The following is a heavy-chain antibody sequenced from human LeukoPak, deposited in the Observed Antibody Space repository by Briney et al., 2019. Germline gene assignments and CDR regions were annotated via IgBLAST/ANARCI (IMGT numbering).Heavy chain of an antibody. Sequence: GGSLRLSCAASGFTFSSYSMNWVRQAPGKGLEWVSSISSSSSYIYYADSVKGRFTISRDNAKNSLYLQMNNLRAEDTAVYYCARDTRGYSYGYVFDYWGQGTLVTVSS. CDR2: ISSSSSYI. D-gene: IGHD5-18*01. CDR3: ARDTRGYSYGYVFDY. J-gene: IGHJ4*02. CDR1: GFTFSSYS. V-gene: IGHV3-21*01.